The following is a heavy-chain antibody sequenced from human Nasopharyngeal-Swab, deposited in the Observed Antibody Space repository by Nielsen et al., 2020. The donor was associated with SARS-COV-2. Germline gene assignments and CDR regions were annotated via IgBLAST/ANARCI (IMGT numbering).Heavy chain of an antibody. D-gene: IGHD3-22*01. CDR2: INSDGSST. Sequence: GESLKISCAASGFTFSSYWMHWVRQAPGKGLVWVSRINSDGSSTSYADSVKGRFTISRDNSKNTLYLQMNSLRAEDTAVYYCAKEGPIDSSGYYSDHFDYWGQGTLVTVSS. J-gene: IGHJ4*02. V-gene: IGHV3-74*01. CDR1: GFTFSSYW. CDR3: AKEGPIDSSGYYSDHFDY.